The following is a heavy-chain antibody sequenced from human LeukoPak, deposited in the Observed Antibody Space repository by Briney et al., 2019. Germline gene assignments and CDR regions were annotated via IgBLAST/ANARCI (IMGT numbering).Heavy chain of an antibody. CDR2: INHSGST. Sequence: SETLSLTCAVYGGSFSGYYWSWIRQPPGKGLEWIGEINHSGSTNYNPSLTSRVSMSADTSKNQISLKLTSVTAADTAVYYCARAHKYHYYDSSGAFDVWGQGTTVIVSS. J-gene: IGHJ3*01. V-gene: IGHV4-34*01. D-gene: IGHD3-22*01. CDR1: GGSFSGYY. CDR3: ARAHKYHYYDSSGAFDV.